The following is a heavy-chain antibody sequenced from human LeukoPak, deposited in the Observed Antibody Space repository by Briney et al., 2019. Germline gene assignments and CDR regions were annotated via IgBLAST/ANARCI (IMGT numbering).Heavy chain of an antibody. CDR3: ARAPRYCSGGSCYPEYFQH. CDR2: IYYSGST. J-gene: IGHJ1*01. V-gene: IGHV4-59*01. CDR1: GGSISRYY. D-gene: IGHD2-15*01. Sequence: SETLSLTCTVSGGSISRYYWSWIRQPPGKGLEWIGYIYYSGSTNYNPSLKSRVTISVDTSKNQFSLKLSSVTAADTAVYYCARAPRYCSGGSCYPEYFQHWGQGTLVTVSS.